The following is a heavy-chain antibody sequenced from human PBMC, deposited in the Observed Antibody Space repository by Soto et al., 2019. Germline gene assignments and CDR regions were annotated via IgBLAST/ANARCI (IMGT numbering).Heavy chain of an antibody. V-gene: IGHV1-46*01. Sequence: ASVKVSCKASGYTFTSYYMHWVRQAPGQGLEWMGIINPSGGSTSYAQKFQGRVTMTRDTSTSTVYMELSSLRSEDTAVYYCARGASNIVLMVYATSNWFDPWGQGTLVTVSS. CDR2: INPSGGST. CDR3: ARGASNIVLMVYATSNWFDP. J-gene: IGHJ5*02. D-gene: IGHD2-8*01. CDR1: GYTFTSYY.